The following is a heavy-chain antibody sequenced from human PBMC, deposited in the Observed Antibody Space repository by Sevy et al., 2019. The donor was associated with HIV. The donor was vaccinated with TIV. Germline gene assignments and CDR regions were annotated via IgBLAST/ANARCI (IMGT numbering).Heavy chain of an antibody. V-gene: IGHV3-21*01. J-gene: IGHJ4*02. D-gene: IGHD6-19*01. CDR2: INGNSRYI. CDR1: EFDFYTYS. Sequence: GGSLRLSCAASEFDFYTYSMCWVRLAPGKGLEWVSFINGNSRYIDYADSVKGRFTTSRDNANKLLHLEMNSLRVEDTAVYSCTRDRVGGIGFDSWGQGTLVTVSS. CDR3: TRDRVGGIGFDS.